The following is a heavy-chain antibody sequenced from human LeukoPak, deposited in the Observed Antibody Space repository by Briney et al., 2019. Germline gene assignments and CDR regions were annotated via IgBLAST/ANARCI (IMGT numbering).Heavy chain of an antibody. CDR1: GGSIRSYY. CDR3: ARDSGSGYYEA. V-gene: IGHV4-4*07. J-gene: IGHJ5*02. D-gene: IGHD3-10*01. CDR2: MHTSGST. Sequence: SETLSLTCTVSGGSIRSYYWNWIRQPAGKGLEWIGRMHTSGSTNYNPSLKSRLTMSVDTSKNQFSLKMRSVTAADTAVYYCARDSGSGYYEAWGQGTLVTVSS.